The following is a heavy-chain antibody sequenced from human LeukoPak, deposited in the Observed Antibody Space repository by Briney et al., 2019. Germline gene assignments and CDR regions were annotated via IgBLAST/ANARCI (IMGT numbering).Heavy chain of an antibody. CDR3: ETHLTVTKEIDY. D-gene: IGHD2-21*02. CDR2: IYYSGST. V-gene: IGHV4-31*03. J-gene: IGHJ4*02. CDR1: GGSISSGGYY. Sequence: SQTLSLTCTVSGGSISSGGYYWRWIRQHPGKGLEWIAYIYYSGSTYYNPSLKSRFTISVNTSKNQFSLQLSSVTAADTGVYYCETHLTVTKEIDYWGQGTLVTVSS.